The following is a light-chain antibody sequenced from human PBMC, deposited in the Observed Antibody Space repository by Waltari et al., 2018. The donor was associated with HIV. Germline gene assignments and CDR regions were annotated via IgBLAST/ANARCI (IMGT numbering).Light chain of an antibody. J-gene: IGKJ1*01. CDR3: QQYYNFPRT. V-gene: IGKV1-8*01. CDR1: QGIRSY. Sequence: AVRMTQSPSTFSASTGDIVTITCRASQGIRSYLAWYQQKPGTAPKLLIYAASILQSGVPSTFRARWSGTNFTLTNNCLPVEDLATYYCQQYYNFPRTFGQGNKVEL. CDR2: AAS.